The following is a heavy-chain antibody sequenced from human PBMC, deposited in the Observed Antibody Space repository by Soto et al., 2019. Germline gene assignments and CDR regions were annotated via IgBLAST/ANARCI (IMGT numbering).Heavy chain of an antibody. CDR1: GFTFSGSA. CDR2: IRSKANSYAT. Sequence: GGSLKLSCAASGFTFSGSAMHWVRKASGKGLEWVGRIRSKANSYATAYAASVKGRFTISRDDSKNMAYLQMNSLKTEDTAVYFCARLRGYYYYGMDVWGQGTTVTVSS. V-gene: IGHV3-73*01. CDR3: ARLRGYYYYGMDV. J-gene: IGHJ6*02.